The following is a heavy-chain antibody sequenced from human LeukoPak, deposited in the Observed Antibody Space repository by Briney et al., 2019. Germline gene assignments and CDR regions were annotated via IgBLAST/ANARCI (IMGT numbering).Heavy chain of an antibody. CDR1: GGSISSYY. J-gene: IGHJ4*02. CDR3: ARSHSVWTSFDY. V-gene: IGHV4-59*01. D-gene: IGHD3/OR15-3a*01. Sequence: SETLSLTCTVSGGSISSYYWSWIRQPPGKGLEWIGYIYYSGSTNYNPSLKSRVTISVDASKNQFSLKLSSVTAADTAVYYCARSHSVWTSFDYWGQGTLVTVSS. CDR2: IYYSGST.